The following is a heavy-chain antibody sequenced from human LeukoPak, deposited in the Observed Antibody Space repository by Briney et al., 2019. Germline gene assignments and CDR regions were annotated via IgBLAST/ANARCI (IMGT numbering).Heavy chain of an antibody. D-gene: IGHD2-15*01. V-gene: IGHV1-18*01. Sequence: EASVKVSCKASGYTFTSHGISWVRQAPGQGLEWMGWINTYNGITNYAQRVQGRVTMTTDTSTNTAYMELRNPRSDDTAVYYCVREDCSDSSCYLGDVWGQGTTVTVFS. CDR3: VREDCSDSSCYLGDV. CDR2: INTYNGIT. J-gene: IGHJ6*02. CDR1: GYTFTSHG.